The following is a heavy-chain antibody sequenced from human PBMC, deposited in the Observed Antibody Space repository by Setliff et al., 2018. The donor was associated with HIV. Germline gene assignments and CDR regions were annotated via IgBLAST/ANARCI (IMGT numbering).Heavy chain of an antibody. Sequence: GVLRLSCAASGFTFSSYSMNWVRQAPGKGLEWVSGISASGTTTEYADSVKGRLTISRDNSKNTLYLQMNSLRTDDTAIYYCAKDKYYDILTGYFTDWGQGTLVTVSS. D-gene: IGHD3-9*01. V-gene: IGHV3-23*01. CDR3: AKDKYYDILTGYFTD. CDR2: ISASGTTT. J-gene: IGHJ4*02. CDR1: GFTFSSYS.